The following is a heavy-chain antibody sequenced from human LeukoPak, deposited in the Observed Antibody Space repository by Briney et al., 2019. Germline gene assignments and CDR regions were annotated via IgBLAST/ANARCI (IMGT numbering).Heavy chain of an antibody. Sequence: SETLSLTCTVSGGSISSSGYYWGWIRQPPGKGLEWIGSIYYSGSTYYNPSLKSRVTISVDTSKNQFSLKLSSVTAADTAVYYCARRRSSKRFDYWGQGTLVTVSS. CDR3: ARRRSSKRFDY. CDR2: IYYSGST. J-gene: IGHJ4*02. CDR1: GGSISSSGYY. D-gene: IGHD6-13*01. V-gene: IGHV4-39*07.